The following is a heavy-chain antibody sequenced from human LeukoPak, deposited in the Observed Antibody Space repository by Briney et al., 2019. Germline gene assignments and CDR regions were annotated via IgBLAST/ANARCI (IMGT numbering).Heavy chain of an antibody. CDR1: GFTVSSNY. Sequence: GGSLRLSCAASGFTVSSNYMSWVRQAPGKGLEWVSVIYSGSSTYYADSVKGRFTISRDNSKNTLYLQMNSLRAEDTAVYYCSSGWYHYYYGMDVWGKGTTVTVSS. V-gene: IGHV3-53*01. J-gene: IGHJ6*04. D-gene: IGHD6-19*01. CDR2: IYSGSST. CDR3: SSGWYHYYYGMDV.